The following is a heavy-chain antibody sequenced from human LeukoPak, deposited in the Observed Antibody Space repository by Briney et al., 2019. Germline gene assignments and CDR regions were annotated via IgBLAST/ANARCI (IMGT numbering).Heavy chain of an antibody. D-gene: IGHD3-3*01. CDR1: GGSISSSSYY. CDR2: IYYSGST. Sequence: SETLSLTCTVSGGSISSSSYYWGWIRQPPGKGLEWIGSIYYSGSTNYNPSLKSRVTISVDTSKNQFSLKLSSVTAADTAVYYCARWVWDFWSGYQRYYFDYWGQGTLVTVSS. CDR3: ARWVWDFWSGYQRYYFDY. J-gene: IGHJ4*02. V-gene: IGHV4-39*07.